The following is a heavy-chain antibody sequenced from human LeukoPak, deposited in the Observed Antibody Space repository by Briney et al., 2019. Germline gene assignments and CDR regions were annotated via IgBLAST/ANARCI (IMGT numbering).Heavy chain of an antibody. D-gene: IGHD3-22*01. V-gene: IGHV3-30*04. CDR3: AKQNNFDTSGLDY. CDR2: ISYDGSNK. CDR1: GFIFSGNS. Sequence: PGGSLRLPCAASGFIFSGNSMHWVRQAPGKGLEWVAVISYDGSNKYYADSVRGRFTISRDTSKNTLYLQMNSLRAEDTALYYCAKQNNFDTSGLDYWGQGTLVTVSS. J-gene: IGHJ4*02.